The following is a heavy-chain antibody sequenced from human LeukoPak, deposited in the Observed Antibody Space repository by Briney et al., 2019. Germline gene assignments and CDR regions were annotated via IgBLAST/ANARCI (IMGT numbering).Heavy chain of an antibody. CDR1: GGSISSYY. D-gene: IGHD6-19*01. Sequence: SETLSLTCTVSGGSISSYYWSWIRQPPGKGQEWTGYIYYSGSTNYNPSLKSRVTISVDTSKNQFSLKLSSVTAADTAVYYCARDQGVAGIDYWGQGTLVTVSS. J-gene: IGHJ4*02. CDR2: IYYSGST. CDR3: ARDQGVAGIDY. V-gene: IGHV4-59*01.